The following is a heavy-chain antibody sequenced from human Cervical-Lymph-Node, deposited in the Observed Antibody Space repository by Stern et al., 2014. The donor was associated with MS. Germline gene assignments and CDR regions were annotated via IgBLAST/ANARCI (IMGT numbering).Heavy chain of an antibody. V-gene: IGHV1-46*01. CDR1: GYTFTSYY. CDR2: INPSGGNT. Sequence: VQLLQSGAEVKKPGASVKVSCKASGYTFTSYYVHWVRQAPGQGLEWMGGINPSGGNTNYAQRFQGRVTMTRDTSTSTVFMELSSLRSEDTAVYYCARRFMSYYFDYWGQGTLVTVSS. D-gene: IGHD3-10*01. CDR3: ARRFMSYYFDY. J-gene: IGHJ4*02.